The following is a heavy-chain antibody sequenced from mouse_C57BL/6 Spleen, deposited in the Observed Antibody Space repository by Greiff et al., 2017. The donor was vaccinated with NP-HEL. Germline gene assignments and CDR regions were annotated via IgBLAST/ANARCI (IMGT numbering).Heavy chain of an antibody. CDR2: IDPSDSYT. CDR3: ARPHYYGSSSSFAY. Sequence: QVQLQQPGAELVMPGASVKLSCKASGYTFTSYWMHWVKQRPGQGLEWIGEIDPSDSYTNYNQKFKGKSTLTVDKSSSTAYMQLSSLTSEDSAVYFCARPHYYGSSSSFAYWGQGTLVTVSA. CDR1: GYTFTSYW. J-gene: IGHJ3*01. V-gene: IGHV1-69*01. D-gene: IGHD1-1*01.